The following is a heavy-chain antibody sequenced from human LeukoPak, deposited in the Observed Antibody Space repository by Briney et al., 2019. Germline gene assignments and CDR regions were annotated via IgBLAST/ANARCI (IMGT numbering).Heavy chain of an antibody. D-gene: IGHD5-12*01. CDR3: ARDRASGYLGDFDY. CDR2: ISAYNGDT. Sequence: GASVKVSCKASGYTFTSYGISWVRQAPGQGLEWMGWISAYNGDTNYAQKLQGRVTMTTDTSTSTAYMELRSLRSDDTAVYYCARDRASGYLGDFDYWGQGTLVTVSS. J-gene: IGHJ4*02. CDR1: GYTFTSYG. V-gene: IGHV1-18*01.